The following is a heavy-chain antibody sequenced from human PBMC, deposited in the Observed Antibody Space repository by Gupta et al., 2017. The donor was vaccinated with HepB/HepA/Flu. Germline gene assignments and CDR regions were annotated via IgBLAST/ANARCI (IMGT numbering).Heavy chain of an antibody. J-gene: IGHJ4*02. CDR3: VRGATKYYFDY. V-gene: IGHV3-11*01. CDR2: IRSGSSVM. CDR1: GFPFSDYY. D-gene: IGHD5-24*01. Sequence: QVQLVESGGDLVKPGGSLRLSCAASGFPFSDYYMTWVRQAPGKGLEWVSSIRSGSSVMYYADSVKGRFTISRDDAKNSVYLQMAGLRADDTAFYYCVRGATKYYFDYWGQGILVTVSS.